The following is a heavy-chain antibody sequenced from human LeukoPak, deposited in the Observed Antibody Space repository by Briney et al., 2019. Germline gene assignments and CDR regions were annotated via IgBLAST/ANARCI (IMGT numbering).Heavy chain of an antibody. V-gene: IGHV4-34*01. Sequence: SETLSLTCAVYGGSFSGYYWSWIRQPPGKGLEWIGEINHSGSTNYNPSLKSRVTISVDTSKNQFSLKLSSMTAADTAVYYCARGRGLDWGQGTLVTVSS. CDR3: ARGRGLD. CDR2: INHSGST. CDR1: GGSFSGYY. J-gene: IGHJ4*02.